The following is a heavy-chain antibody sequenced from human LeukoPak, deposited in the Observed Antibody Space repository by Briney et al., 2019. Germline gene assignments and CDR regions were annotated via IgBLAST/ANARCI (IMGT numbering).Heavy chain of an antibody. CDR1: GFTFSSYA. CDR2: ISYDGSNK. Sequence: GGSLRLSCAASGFTFSSYAMHWVRQAPGKGLEWVAFISYDGSNKYYADSVKGRFTISRDNSKSTLFVQMNSLKAEDTAVYYCARDGAGYWFDPWGLGTLVTVSS. J-gene: IGHJ5*02. V-gene: IGHV3-30*04. CDR3: ARDGAGYWFDP. D-gene: IGHD6-19*01.